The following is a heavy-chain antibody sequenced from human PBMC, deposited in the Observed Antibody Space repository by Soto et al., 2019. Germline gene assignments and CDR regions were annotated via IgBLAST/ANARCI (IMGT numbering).Heavy chain of an antibody. Sequence: QVQLVEAGGGVVQPGRSLRLSCAASGFTFSSYGMHWVRQAPGKWLEWVAVIWYDGSNKYYADSVKGRFTISRDNSKNTLYLQMNSLRAEDTAVYYCARAGPGDVIRETNDYWGQGTMVTVSS. J-gene: IGHJ4*02. D-gene: IGHD2-21*01. CDR2: IWYDGSNK. CDR3: ARAGPGDVIRETNDY. CDR1: GFTFSSYG. V-gene: IGHV3-33*01.